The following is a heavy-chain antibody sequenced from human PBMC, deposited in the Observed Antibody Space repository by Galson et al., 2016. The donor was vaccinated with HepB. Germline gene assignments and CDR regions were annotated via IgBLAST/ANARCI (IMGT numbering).Heavy chain of an antibody. CDR2: IRGSGTGT. D-gene: IGHD5-12*01. CDR3: AKWGGSGYDWARLDY. V-gene: IGHV3-23*01. CDR1: GFSLSIYS. Sequence: SLRLSCAASGFSLSIYSMNWVRQAPGKGLEWVSAIRGSGTGTSYTDSVKGRFTISRDNSKNTLYLQMNSLRAEDTAVYYCAKWGGSGYDWARLDYWGQGTLVTVSS. J-gene: IGHJ4*02.